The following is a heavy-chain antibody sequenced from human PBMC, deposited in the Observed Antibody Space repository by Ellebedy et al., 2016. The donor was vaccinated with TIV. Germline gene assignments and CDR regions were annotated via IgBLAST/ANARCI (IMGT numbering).Heavy chain of an antibody. V-gene: IGHV1-69*13. CDR3: ARAESGGYAWDY. CDR2: VVPIFRTP. CDR1: GGTFSSYA. J-gene: IGHJ4*02. Sequence: AASLKVSCKASGGTFSSYAISWVRQAPGQGLEGMGGVVPIFRTPNYAQKFQGRVTLTADESTSTAYMELSSLRSEDTVVYFCARAESGGYAWDYWGQGTMVTVSS. D-gene: IGHD5-12*01.